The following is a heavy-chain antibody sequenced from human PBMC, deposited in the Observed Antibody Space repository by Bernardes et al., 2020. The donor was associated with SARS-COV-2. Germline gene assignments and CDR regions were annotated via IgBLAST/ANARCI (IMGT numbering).Heavy chain of an antibody. CDR3: ARGRLSFGVVQRGGTAAVDY. CDR1: GGSFSGYY. D-gene: IGHD3-3*01. J-gene: IGHJ4*02. V-gene: IGHV4-34*01. Sequence: SETLSLTCAVYGGSFSGYYWSWIRQPPGKGLEWIGVINHSGSTNYNPSLKRRVPISVDTAKNQFYLRLSSVTAADTAVYYCARGRLSFGVVQRGGTAAVDYWGQGTLVTVSS. CDR2: INHSGST.